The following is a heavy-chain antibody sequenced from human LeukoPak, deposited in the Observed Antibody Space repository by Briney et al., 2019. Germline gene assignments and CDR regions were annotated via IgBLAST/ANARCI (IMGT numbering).Heavy chain of an antibody. J-gene: IGHJ4*02. CDR2: INQDGSDK. Sequence: GGSLRLSCAASGLTFSIHWMNWVRQAPGKGLECVANINQDGSDKYYVDSVKGRFTISRDNAKNSLYLQVNSLRADDTAVYYCAKDRDSSSWSSSYFDYWGQGTLVTVSS. CDR3: AKDRDSSSWSSSYFDY. D-gene: IGHD6-13*01. CDR1: GLTFSIHW. V-gene: IGHV3-7*01.